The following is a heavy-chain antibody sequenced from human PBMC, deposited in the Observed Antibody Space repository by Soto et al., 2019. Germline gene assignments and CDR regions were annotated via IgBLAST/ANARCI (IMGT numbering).Heavy chain of an antibody. J-gene: IGHJ4*02. Sequence: QLQLQESGSGLVKPSQTLSLTCAVSGGSISSGRYPWSWIRQPPGKGLEYIGYIYHSGSTYYNPSLKSRVTISVARSKNQFSLKLSSVTAADTAVYYCARVRSGWGIDYWGQGTLVTVSS. CDR1: GGSISSGRYP. CDR2: IYHSGST. CDR3: ARVRSGWGIDY. D-gene: IGHD6-19*01. V-gene: IGHV4-30-2*01.